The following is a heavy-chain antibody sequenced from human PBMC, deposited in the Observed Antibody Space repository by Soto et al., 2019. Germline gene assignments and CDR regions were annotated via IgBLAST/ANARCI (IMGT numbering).Heavy chain of an antibody. V-gene: IGHV4-39*01. CDR2: VYYSGST. D-gene: IGHD3-9*01. J-gene: IGHJ4*02. CDR3: GRLEGLATISYYFDY. CDR1: GGSVSSSSYY. Sequence: SETLSLTCTVSGGSVSSSSYYWGWVRQPPGKGLEWIGSVYYSGSTYYNPSLESRVTISVDKSKNQFSLKLMSLSAADTAVYNCGRLEGLATISYYFDYWGQGAQVTVSS.